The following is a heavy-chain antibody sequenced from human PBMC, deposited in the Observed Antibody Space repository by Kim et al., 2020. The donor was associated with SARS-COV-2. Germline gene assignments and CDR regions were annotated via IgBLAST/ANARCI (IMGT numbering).Heavy chain of an antibody. CDR2: IYYSGST. D-gene: IGHD3-10*01. J-gene: IGHJ6*02. CDR1: GGSVSSGSYY. Sequence: SETLSLTCTVSGGSVSSGSYYWSWIRQPPGKGLEWIGYIYYSGSTNYNPSLKSRVTISVDTSKNQFSLKLSSVTAADTAVYYCARGDTYYYGSGSYYKGYYYGMDVWGQGTTVTVSS. V-gene: IGHV4-61*01. CDR3: ARGDTYYYGSGSYYKGYYYGMDV.